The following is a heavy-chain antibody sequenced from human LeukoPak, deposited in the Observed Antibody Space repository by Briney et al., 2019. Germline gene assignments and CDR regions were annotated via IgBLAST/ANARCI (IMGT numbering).Heavy chain of an antibody. CDR1: GGTFSSYA. D-gene: IGHD2-15*01. V-gene: IGHV1-69*13. Sequence: ASVKVSCKASGGTFSSYAISWVRQAPGQGLEWTGGIIPIFGTANYAQKFQGRVTITADESTSTAYMELSSLRSEDTAVYYCAIGYCSGGSCYSYYYYGMDVWGQGTTVTVSS. J-gene: IGHJ6*02. CDR3: AIGYCSGGSCYSYYYYGMDV. CDR2: IIPIFGTA.